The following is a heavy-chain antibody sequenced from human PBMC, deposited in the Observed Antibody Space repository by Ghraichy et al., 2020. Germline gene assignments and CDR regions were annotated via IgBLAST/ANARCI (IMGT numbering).Heavy chain of an antibody. D-gene: IGHD1-26*01. CDR1: GFTFSSYA. J-gene: IGHJ6*03. CDR3: ASPPGELLYYYYMDV. CDR2: ISGSGGST. V-gene: IGHV3-23*01. Sequence: ESLNISCAASGFTFSSYAMSWVRQAPGKGLEWVSAISGSGGSTYYADSVKGRFTISRDNSKNTLYLQMNSLRAEDTAVYYCASPPGELLYYYYMDVWGKGTTVTVSS.